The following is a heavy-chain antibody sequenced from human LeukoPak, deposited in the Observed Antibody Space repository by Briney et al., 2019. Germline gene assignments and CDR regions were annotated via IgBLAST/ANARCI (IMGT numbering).Heavy chain of an antibody. V-gene: IGHV3-23*01. J-gene: IGHJ3*02. Sequence: GGSLRLSCAAYGFTVSSNYMSWVRPAPGKGLEWVSAISGSGGSTYYADSVKGRFTISRDNSKNTLYLQMNSLRAEDTAVYYCAKEGHTIFGVVIVDAFDIWGQGTMVTVSS. CDR2: ISGSGGST. CDR1: GFTVSSNY. D-gene: IGHD3-3*01. CDR3: AKEGHTIFGVVIVDAFDI.